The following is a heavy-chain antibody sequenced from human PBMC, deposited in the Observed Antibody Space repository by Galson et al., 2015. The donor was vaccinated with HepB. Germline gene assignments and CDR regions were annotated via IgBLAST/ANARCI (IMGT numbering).Heavy chain of an antibody. V-gene: IGHV1-46*04. CDR2: INPSGGST. Sequence: SVKVSCKASGYTFTSYYMHWVRQAPGQGLEWMGIINPSGGSTSYAQKLQGRVTMTRDTSTSTVYMELSSLRSEDTAVYYCARDHSFATDLSSGYYYHGYFQHWGQGTLVTVSS. J-gene: IGHJ1*01. CDR1: GYTFTSYY. CDR3: ARDHSFATDLSSGYYYHGYFQH. D-gene: IGHD3-22*01.